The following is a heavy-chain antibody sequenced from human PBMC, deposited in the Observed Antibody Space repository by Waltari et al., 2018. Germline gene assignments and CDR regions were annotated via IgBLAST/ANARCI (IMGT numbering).Heavy chain of an antibody. J-gene: IGHJ4*02. CDR1: GYTFTDYY. V-gene: IGHV1-2*02. CDR2: LNPKSGGT. Sequence: QVQLVQSGAEVKKPGASVKVSCKTSGYTFTDYYLHWVRQAPGQGLEWMAWLNPKSGGTDYAQKFQGRVTLTRDTSIDTAYMDLRGLRSDDTAVFYCARAPPSSYFDYWGQGTLVTVSS. CDR3: ARAPPSSYFDY.